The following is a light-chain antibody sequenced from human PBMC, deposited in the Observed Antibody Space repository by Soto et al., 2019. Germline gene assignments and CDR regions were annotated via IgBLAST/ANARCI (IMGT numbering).Light chain of an antibody. V-gene: IGLV2-8*01. CDR3: CSYAGNNKKV. J-gene: IGLJ1*01. CDR1: SSDIGNYNY. CDR2: EVS. Sequence: QSVLAQPPSASGSPGQSVTISCSGTSSDIGNYNYVSWYQQHPGKAPKLMIYEVSQRPSGVPDRFSGSKSGNTASLTVSGLQADDEADYYCCSYAGNNKKVFGTGTRSPS.